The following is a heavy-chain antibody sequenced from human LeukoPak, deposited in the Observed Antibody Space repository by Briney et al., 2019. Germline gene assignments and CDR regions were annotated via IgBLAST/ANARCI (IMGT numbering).Heavy chain of an antibody. D-gene: IGHD3-10*01. Sequence: PGGSLRLSCAASGFTFSSYEMNWVRQAPGKGLEWVSYISSSGSTIYYAESVKGRFTISRDNSKNTLYLQMNSLRAEDTAVYYCAKDAAGVRGIFDYWGQGTLVTVSS. CDR1: GFTFSSYE. CDR2: ISSSGSTI. CDR3: AKDAAGVRGIFDY. J-gene: IGHJ4*02. V-gene: IGHV3-48*03.